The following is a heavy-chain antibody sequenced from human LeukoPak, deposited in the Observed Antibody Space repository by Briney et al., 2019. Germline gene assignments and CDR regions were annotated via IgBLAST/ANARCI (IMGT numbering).Heavy chain of an antibody. V-gene: IGHV4-34*01. J-gene: IGHJ4*02. CDR1: GVSFSGYY. D-gene: IGHD3-16*01. CDR2: INHSGST. Sequence: EPSETLSLTCAVYGVSFSGYYWSWIRQPPGKGLEWIGEINHSGSTNYNPSLKSRVTISVDTSKNQFSLKLSSVTAADTAVYYCARARRGYFDYWGQGTLVTVSS. CDR3: ARARRGYFDY.